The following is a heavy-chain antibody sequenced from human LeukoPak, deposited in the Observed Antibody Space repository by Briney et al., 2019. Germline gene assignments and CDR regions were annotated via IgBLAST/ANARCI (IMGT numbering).Heavy chain of an antibody. CDR3: ARSSYSSSSSD. CDR1: GFTFSGFW. V-gene: IGHV3-7*03. J-gene: IGHJ3*01. CDR2: INSDGSEG. D-gene: IGHD6-6*01. Sequence: GGSLRLSCAVSGFTFSGFWMSWSRQAPGKGLEWVASINSDGSEGYYADVVKGRFTISRDNAKNSLYLQINSLRAEDTAVYYCARSSYSSSSSDWGQGTMVTASS.